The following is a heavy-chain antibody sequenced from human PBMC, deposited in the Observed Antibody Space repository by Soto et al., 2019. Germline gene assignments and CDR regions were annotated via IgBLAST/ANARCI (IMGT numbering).Heavy chain of an antibody. J-gene: IGHJ5*02. D-gene: IGHD4-4*01. CDR1: GGTFSTYT. Sequence: HVQLVQSGAEVKKPGSSVKVSCKASGGTFSTYTITWVRQSPGQGRASMGRIIPIIGIITYAQTFKGRVIISTDKLPGALYMELTGIRSHETAVYYRAGGLESNYNDSHDSSYPWGQGTLGTVAS. CDR3: AGGLESNYNDSHDSSYP. V-gene: IGHV1-69*02. CDR2: IIPIIGII.